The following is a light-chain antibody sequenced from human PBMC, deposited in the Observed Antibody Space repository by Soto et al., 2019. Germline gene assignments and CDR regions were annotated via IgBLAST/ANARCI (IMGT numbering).Light chain of an antibody. J-gene: IGLJ1*01. CDR2: EVT. Sequence: QSALTQPPSASGSPGQSLTISCTGTSSDVGAYKYVSWYQQYPGKAPKLMIYEVTNRPSGVPDRFSGSKSGNTASLTVSGLQAEDEADYYCSSYAGSNIYVFGTGTKVTVL. V-gene: IGLV2-8*01. CDR1: SSDVGAYKY. CDR3: SSYAGSNIYV.